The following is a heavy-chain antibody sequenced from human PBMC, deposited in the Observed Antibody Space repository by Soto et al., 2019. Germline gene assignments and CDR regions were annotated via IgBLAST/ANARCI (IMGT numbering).Heavy chain of an antibody. D-gene: IGHD1-26*01. Sequence: SLRLSCAASGFTFSSYAMSWVRQAPGKGLEWVSAISGSGGSTYYADSVKGRFTISRDNSKDTLYLQMNSLRAEDTAVYYCAKGRAGMRELRAFDYWGQGTLVTVSS. CDR2: ISGSGGST. J-gene: IGHJ4*02. V-gene: IGHV3-23*01. CDR3: AKGRAGMRELRAFDY. CDR1: GFTFSSYA.